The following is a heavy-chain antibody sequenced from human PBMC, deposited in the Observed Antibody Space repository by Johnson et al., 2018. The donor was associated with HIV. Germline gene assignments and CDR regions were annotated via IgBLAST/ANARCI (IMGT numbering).Heavy chain of an antibody. J-gene: IGHJ3*02. V-gene: IGHV3-66*01. CDR3: ARAPGYSRAFDI. CDR2: ISSGGDT. Sequence: MQFVESGGGLVQPGGSLRLSCVVSGFTVSSNYITWVRQAPGKGLEWVSVISSGGDTYYADSVKDRFTISRDNSKNTLYLQMNRLRAEDTAVYYCARAPGYSRAFDIWGQGTMVTVSA. D-gene: IGHD5-18*01. CDR1: GFTVSSNY.